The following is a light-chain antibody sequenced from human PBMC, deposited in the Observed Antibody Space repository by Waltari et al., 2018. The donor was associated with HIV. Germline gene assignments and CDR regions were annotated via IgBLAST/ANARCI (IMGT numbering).Light chain of an antibody. CDR1: SSDVGSYNL. V-gene: IGLV2-23*02. CDR2: EVS. CDR3: CSYAGSSTYYV. Sequence: QSALTQPASVSGSPGQSITISCTGTSSDVGSYNLVSWYQQHPGKAPKLMIYEVSKRPSGVSNRFSGSKSGNTASRTISGLQAEDEADYCCCSYAGSSTYYVFGTGTKVTVL. J-gene: IGLJ1*01.